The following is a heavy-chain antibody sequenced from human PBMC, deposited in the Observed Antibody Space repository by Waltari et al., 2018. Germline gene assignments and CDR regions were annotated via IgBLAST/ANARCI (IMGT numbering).Heavy chain of an antibody. D-gene: IGHD3-10*01. CDR1: GFTFTTYA. Sequence: EEQLLQSGGGLVQPGGSLRLSCAASGFTFTTYAMSWVRQAPGKGLGWCSVFKGRDGGAYYADAVKGRFTISSENSRNTLYLQMNSLRAEDTAVYYCAKLRNYGTTWAGAFDCWGQGTLVTVSS. V-gene: IGHV3-23*01. CDR2: FKGRDGGA. CDR3: AKLRNYGTTWAGAFDC. J-gene: IGHJ4*02.